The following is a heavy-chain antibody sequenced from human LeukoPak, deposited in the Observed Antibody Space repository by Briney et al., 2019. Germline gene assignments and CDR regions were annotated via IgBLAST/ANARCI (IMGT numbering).Heavy chain of an antibody. CDR2: INPNSGGT. D-gene: IGHD3-22*01. J-gene: IGHJ6*02. V-gene: IGHV1-2*02. Sequence: EASVKVSCKASGYTFTGYYMHWVRQAPGQGLEWMGLINPNSGGTNYAQKFQGRVTMTRDTSISTAYMELSRLRSDDTAVYYCASSYYDSSGYYSHYYGMDVWGQGTTVTVSS. CDR1: GYTFTGYY. CDR3: ASSYYDSSGYYSHYYGMDV.